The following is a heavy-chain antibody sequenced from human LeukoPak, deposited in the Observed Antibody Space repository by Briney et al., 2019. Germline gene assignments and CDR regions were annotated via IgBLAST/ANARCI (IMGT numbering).Heavy chain of an antibody. CDR1: GFVFDDFA. D-gene: IGHD3-22*01. CDR2: IAWNGDNT. CDR3: AKGAGHYYDISGFFHSFDY. J-gene: IGHJ4*02. Sequence: GGSLRLSCAASGFVFDDFAMHWVRQAPGRGLEWVSSIAWNGDNTGYADSVNGRFTISRDHAKNSLFLQPNCLPSEAAALYFCAKGAGHYYDISGFFHSFDYWGQGTLVTVSS. V-gene: IGHV3-9*01.